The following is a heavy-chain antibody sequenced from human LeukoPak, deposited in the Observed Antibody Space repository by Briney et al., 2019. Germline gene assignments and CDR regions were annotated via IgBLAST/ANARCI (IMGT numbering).Heavy chain of an antibody. CDR1: GFTFSSYG. J-gene: IGHJ3*02. D-gene: IGHD2/OR15-2a*01. V-gene: IGHV3-30*18. CDR2: ISYDGSNK. CDR3: AKVGEKNMVEAFEI. Sequence: GGFLRLSCAASGFTFSSYGMHWVRQAPGKGLEWVAVISYDGSNKYYADSVKGRFTISRDNSKNTVYLQMNSLRPEDTAVYYCAKVGEKNMVEAFEIWGQGTRVTVSP.